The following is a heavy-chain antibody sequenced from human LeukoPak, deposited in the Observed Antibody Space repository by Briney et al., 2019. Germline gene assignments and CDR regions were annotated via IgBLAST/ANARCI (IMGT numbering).Heavy chain of an antibody. CDR1: GYSFTSYW. V-gene: IGHV5-51*01. CDR2: IYPDDSDT. Sequence: GESLKISCKGSGYSFTSYWIGWVRQMPGKGLEWMGIIYPDDSDTRYSPSFQGQVTISADKSINTAYLQWSSLKASDTAMYYCAKLAEISTSSPADHWGQGTLVTVSS. J-gene: IGHJ4*02. CDR3: AKLAEISTSSPADH. D-gene: IGHD6-6*01.